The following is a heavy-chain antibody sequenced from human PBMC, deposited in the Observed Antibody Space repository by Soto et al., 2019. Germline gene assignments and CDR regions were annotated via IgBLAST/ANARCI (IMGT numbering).Heavy chain of an antibody. CDR2: IHYSGST. J-gene: IGHJ4*02. CDR1: GGYISSSNYY. CDR3: ARHDPHSGYGVGDFDF. V-gene: IGHV4-39*01. Sequence: PSETLSLTCTVSGGYISSSNYYWGWIRQPPGMGLEWIASIHYSGSTYYNPSLKSRVTISVDTSKNQFSLKLSSVTAADTAVYYCARHDPHSGYGVGDFDFWGQGTLVTVSS. D-gene: IGHD5-12*01.